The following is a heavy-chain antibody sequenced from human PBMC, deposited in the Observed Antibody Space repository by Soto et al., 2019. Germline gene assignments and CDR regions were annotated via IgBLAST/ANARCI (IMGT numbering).Heavy chain of an antibody. Sequence: GSLRLSCAASGFTFSSYAMSWVRQAPGKGLEWVSAISGSGGSTYYADSVKGRFTISRDNSKNTLYLQMNSLRAEDTAVYYCAKGPNYDFWSGYYSTGWPYYYGMDVWGQGTTVTVSS. J-gene: IGHJ6*02. CDR3: AKGPNYDFWSGYYSTGWPYYYGMDV. CDR1: GFTFSSYA. V-gene: IGHV3-23*01. D-gene: IGHD3-3*01. CDR2: ISGSGGST.